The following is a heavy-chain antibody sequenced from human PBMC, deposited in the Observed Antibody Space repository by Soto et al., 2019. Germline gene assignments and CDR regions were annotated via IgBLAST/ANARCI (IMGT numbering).Heavy chain of an antibody. CDR1: GFTFSSYG. D-gene: IGHD3-9*01. J-gene: IGHJ6*02. CDR3: AKGGGPGELRYFDWWHYYYGMDV. CDR2: ISYDGSNK. V-gene: IGHV3-30*18. Sequence: GGSLRLSCAASGFTFSSYGMHWVRQGPGKGLEWVAVISYDGSNKYYADSVKGRFTISRDNSKNTLYLQMNSLRAEDTAVYYCAKGGGPGELRYFDWWHYYYGMDVWGQGTTVTVSS.